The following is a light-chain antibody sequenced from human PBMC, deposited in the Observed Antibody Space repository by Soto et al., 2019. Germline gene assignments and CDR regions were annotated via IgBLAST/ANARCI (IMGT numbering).Light chain of an antibody. V-gene: IGKV3-20*01. J-gene: IGKJ5*01. CDR3: KQYGSSPAIT. Sequence: EIVLTQSPGTLSLSPGERATLSCRASQSVSSSYLAWYQQKPGQAPRLLIYGASSRATGIPDRFSGSGSGTEFTLTISRLEPEDFAVYYCKQYGSSPAITFGQGTRLEIK. CDR2: GAS. CDR1: QSVSSSY.